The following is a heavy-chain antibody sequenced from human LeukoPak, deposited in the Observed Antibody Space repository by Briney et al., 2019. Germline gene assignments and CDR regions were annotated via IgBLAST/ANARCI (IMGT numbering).Heavy chain of an antibody. Sequence: ASVKVSCKASGGTSSSYAISWVRQAPGQGLEWMGGIIPIFGTANYAQKFQGRVTITADESTSTAYMELSSLRSEDTAVYYCARGKGDIVVVPAATDAFDIWGQGTMVTVSS. D-gene: IGHD2-2*01. CDR2: IIPIFGTA. V-gene: IGHV1-69*13. CDR1: GGTSSSYA. J-gene: IGHJ3*02. CDR3: ARGKGDIVVVPAATDAFDI.